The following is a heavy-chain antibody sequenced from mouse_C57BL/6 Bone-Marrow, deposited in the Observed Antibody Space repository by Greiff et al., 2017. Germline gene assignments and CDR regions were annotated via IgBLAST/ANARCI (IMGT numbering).Heavy chain of an antibody. D-gene: IGHD1-1*01. CDR1: GYAFSSSW. CDR3: ARYYGSSYGFAY. CDR2: IYPGDGDT. Sequence: QVQLQQSGPELVKPGASVKISCKASGYAFSSSWMNWVKQRPGKGLEWIGRIYPGDGDTNYNGKFKGKATLTADKSSSTAYMQLSSLTAEDSAVYCCARYYGSSYGFAYWGKGTLVTVSA. J-gene: IGHJ3*01. V-gene: IGHV1-82*01.